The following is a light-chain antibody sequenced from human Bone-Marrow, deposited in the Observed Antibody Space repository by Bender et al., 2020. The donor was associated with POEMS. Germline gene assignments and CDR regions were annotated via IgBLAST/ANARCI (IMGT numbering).Light chain of an antibody. CDR3: SSNAATNPHV. CDR2: EVS. J-gene: IGLJ1*01. Sequence: QSALTQPPSASGSPGQSVTISCTGTSSDIGSYNYVSWCQQHPGKAPKLIIFEVSKRPSGVPDRFSGSKSGNTASLTISGLQAEDEGDYYCSSNAATNPHVFGDGTKVTVL. V-gene: IGLV2-8*01. CDR1: SSDIGSYNY.